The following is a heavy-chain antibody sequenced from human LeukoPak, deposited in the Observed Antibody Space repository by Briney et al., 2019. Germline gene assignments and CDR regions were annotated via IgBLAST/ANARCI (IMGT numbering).Heavy chain of an antibody. CDR1: GFTFSSYW. Sequence: GGSLRLSCAASGFTFSSYWMSWVRQAPGKGLEWVANIKQDGSEKYYVDSVKGRFTISRDNAKNSLYLQMNSLRAEDTAVYYCAREWKISGDCGLDYWGQGTLVTVSS. D-gene: IGHD2-21*02. J-gene: IGHJ4*02. CDR2: IKQDGSEK. V-gene: IGHV3-7*05. CDR3: AREWKISGDCGLDY.